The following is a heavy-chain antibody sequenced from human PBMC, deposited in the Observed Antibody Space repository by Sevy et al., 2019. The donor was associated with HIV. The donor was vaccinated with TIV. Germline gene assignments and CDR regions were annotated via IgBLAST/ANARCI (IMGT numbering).Heavy chain of an antibody. CDR1: GYTFTSYY. CDR3: ARERKMTTVTTTYYFDY. CDR2: INPSGGST. D-gene: IGHD4-17*01. J-gene: IGHJ4*02. Sequence: ASVKVSCKASGYTFTSYYMHWVRQAPGQGLEWMGIINPSGGSTSYAQKFQGRVTMTRDTSTSTVYMELSSLRSEDTAVYYCARERKMTTVTTTYYFDYWGQGTLVTVSS. V-gene: IGHV1-46*01.